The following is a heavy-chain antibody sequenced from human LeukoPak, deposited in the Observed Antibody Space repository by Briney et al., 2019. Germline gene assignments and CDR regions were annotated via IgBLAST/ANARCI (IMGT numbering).Heavy chain of an antibody. J-gene: IGHJ3*02. CDR2: ISAYNGNT. CDR1: GYTFTSYG. Sequence: ASVKVSCKASGYTFTSYGISWVRQAPGQGLEWMGWISAYNGNTNYAQKFQGRVTITTDESTSTAYMELSSLRSEDTAVYYGAREQKRITMMVVAKVAFDIWGQGTMVTVSS. V-gene: IGHV1-18*01. D-gene: IGHD3-22*01. CDR3: AREQKRITMMVVAKVAFDI.